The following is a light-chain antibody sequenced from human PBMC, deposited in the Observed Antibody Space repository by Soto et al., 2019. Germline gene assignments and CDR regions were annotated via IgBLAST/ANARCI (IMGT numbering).Light chain of an antibody. CDR2: GAF. J-gene: IGKJ5*01. Sequence: EIVMTQSPVTLSVSPWERVTLSCRASQSVSSNLAWYQQKPGQAPSLLIYGAFTRATGIPARFSGTGSGTEFTLTISSLQSEDFAVYYCQQYNNWPPHFGQGTRLEIK. CDR3: QQYNNWPPH. V-gene: IGKV3-15*01. CDR1: QSVSSN.